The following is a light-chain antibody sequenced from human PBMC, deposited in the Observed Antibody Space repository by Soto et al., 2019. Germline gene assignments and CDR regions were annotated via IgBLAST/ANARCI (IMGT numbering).Light chain of an antibody. CDR3: QPYSTYSVT. V-gene: IGKV1-5*01. CDR2: DAS. CDR1: QSIGTW. Sequence: EIQMTKYPFTLSASVGDRDTSTCRASQSIGTWLAWYQQKSGKAPRLLISDASSFESGVPSRFSGRGSGKEFTLTISSLQPDDLAAYYCQPYSTYSVTVGQGTKVDIK. J-gene: IGKJ1*01.